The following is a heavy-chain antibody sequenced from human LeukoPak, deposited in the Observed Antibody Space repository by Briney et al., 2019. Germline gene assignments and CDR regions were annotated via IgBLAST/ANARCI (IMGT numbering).Heavy chain of an antibody. J-gene: IGHJ4*02. CDR1: GYTFTSYA. D-gene: IGHD3-22*01. CDR2: INAGNGNT. Sequence: ASVKVSCKASGYTFTSYAMHWVRQAPGQRLEWMGWINAGNGNTKYSQKFQGRVTITRDTSASTAYMELSSLRSEDTAVYYCARDHPDYYDSSGPEYWGQGTLVTVSS. CDR3: ARDHPDYYDSSGPEY. V-gene: IGHV1-3*01.